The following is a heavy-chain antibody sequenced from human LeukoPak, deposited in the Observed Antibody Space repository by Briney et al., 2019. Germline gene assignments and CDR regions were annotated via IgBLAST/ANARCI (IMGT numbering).Heavy chain of an antibody. CDR1: GFTFSSYG. CDR2: ISYDGSNK. Sequence: PGRSLRLSCAASGFTFSSYGMHWVRQAPGKGLEWVAVISYDGSNKYYADSVKGRFTISRNNSKNTLYLQMNSLRAEDMAVYYCAKDILTGFGDYWGQGTLVTVSS. V-gene: IGHV3-30*18. D-gene: IGHD3-9*01. J-gene: IGHJ4*02. CDR3: AKDILTGFGDY.